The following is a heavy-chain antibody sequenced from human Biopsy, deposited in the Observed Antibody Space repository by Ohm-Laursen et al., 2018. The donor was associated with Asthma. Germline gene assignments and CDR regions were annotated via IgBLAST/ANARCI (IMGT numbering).Heavy chain of an antibody. CDR3: ARGVDRVTGLLDHFDS. D-gene: IGHD2-21*02. CDR1: GGSINNFY. Sequence: SQTLSLTWTVSGGSINNFYWSWIRQPPGKGLEPIGHVYYSGSTNYNPSLKSRVTISIDASKNQFSLKLTSVTAADTAVYYCARGVDRVTGLLDHFDSWGQGTLVTVSS. V-gene: IGHV4-59*01. J-gene: IGHJ4*02. CDR2: VYYSGST.